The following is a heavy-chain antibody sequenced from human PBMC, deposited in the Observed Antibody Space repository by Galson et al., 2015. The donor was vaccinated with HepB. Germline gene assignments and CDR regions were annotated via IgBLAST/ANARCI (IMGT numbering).Heavy chain of an antibody. D-gene: IGHD6-6*01. CDR2: INAGNGNT. J-gene: IGHJ6*02. CDR1: GYTFTSYA. Sequence: SVKVSCKASGYTFTSYAMHWVRQAPGQRLEWMGWINAGNGNTKYLQKFQGRVTITRDTSARTAYMELSSLRSEDTAVYYRARAQSIAALGVWGQGTTVTVSS. V-gene: IGHV1-3*01. CDR3: ARAQSIAALGV.